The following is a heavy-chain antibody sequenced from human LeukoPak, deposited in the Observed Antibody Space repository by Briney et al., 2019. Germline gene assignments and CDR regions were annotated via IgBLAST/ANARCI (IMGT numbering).Heavy chain of an antibody. V-gene: IGHV3-23*01. J-gene: IGHJ4*02. D-gene: IGHD6-6*01. CDR3: AKVVGRIAARPGPPFDY. CDR2: ISGSGGST. CDR1: GFTFSSYW. Sequence: PGGSLRLSCAASGFTFSSYWMSWVRQAPGKGLEWVSAISGSGGSTYYADSVKGRFTISRDNSKNTLYLQMNSLRAEDTAVYYCAKVVGRIAARPGPPFDYWGQGTLVTVSS.